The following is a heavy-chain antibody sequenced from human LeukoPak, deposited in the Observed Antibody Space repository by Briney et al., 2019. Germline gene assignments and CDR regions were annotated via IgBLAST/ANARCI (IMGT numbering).Heavy chain of an antibody. CDR2: ISGSGGST. CDR3: AKLVEMATVY. J-gene: IGHJ4*02. D-gene: IGHD5-24*01. CDR1: GFTFSSYD. V-gene: IGHV3-23*01. Sequence: PGGSLRLSCAASGFTFSSYDMSWVRQAPGKGLEGVSAISGSGGSTYYADSVKGRFTISRDNSKNTLYLQMNSLRAEDTAVYYCAKLVEMATVYWGQGTLVTVSS.